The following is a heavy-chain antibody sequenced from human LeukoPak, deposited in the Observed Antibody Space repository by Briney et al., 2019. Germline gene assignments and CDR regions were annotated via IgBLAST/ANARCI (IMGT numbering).Heavy chain of an antibody. CDR1: GGSFSGYY. D-gene: IGHD3-9*01. J-gene: IGHJ4*02. CDR2: INHSGST. V-gene: IGHV4-34*01. Sequence: PSETLSLTCAVYGGSFSGYYWSWIRQPPGKGLEWIGEINHSGSTNYNPSLKSRVTISVDTSKNQFSLKLSSVTAADTAVYYCARGRGYYDILTGYFPFGNWGQGTLVTVSS. CDR3: ARGRGYYDILTGYFPFGN.